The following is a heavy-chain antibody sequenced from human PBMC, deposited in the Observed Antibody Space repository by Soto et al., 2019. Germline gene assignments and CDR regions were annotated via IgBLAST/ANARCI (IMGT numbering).Heavy chain of an antibody. D-gene: IGHD3-3*01. Sequence: SETLSLTCAVYGGSFSGYYWSWIRQPPGKGLEWIGEINHSGSTNYNPSLKSRVTISVDTSKNQFSLKLSSVTAADTAVYYCARHSLEVFVVAYYYYYYHIDVCGKGTSVTGSS. CDR1: GGSFSGYY. CDR2: INHSGST. CDR3: ARHSLEVFVVAYYYYYYHIDV. J-gene: IGHJ6*03. V-gene: IGHV4-34*01.